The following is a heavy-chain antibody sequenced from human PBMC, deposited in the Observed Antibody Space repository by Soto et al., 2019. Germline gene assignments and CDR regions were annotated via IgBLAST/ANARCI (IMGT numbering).Heavy chain of an antibody. J-gene: IGHJ6*02. CDR1: GFTFSSYG. Sequence: GGSLRLSCAASGFTFSSYGMHWVRQAPGKGLEWVAVIWYDGSNKYYADSVKGRFTISRDNSKNTLYLQMNSLRAEDTAVYYCARDPLRYFDWLNGMDVWGQGTTVTVSS. V-gene: IGHV3-33*01. CDR3: ARDPLRYFDWLNGMDV. CDR2: IWYDGSNK. D-gene: IGHD3-9*01.